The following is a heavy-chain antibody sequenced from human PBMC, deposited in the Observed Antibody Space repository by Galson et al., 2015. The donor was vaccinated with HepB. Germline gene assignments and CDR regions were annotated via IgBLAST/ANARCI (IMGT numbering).Heavy chain of an antibody. J-gene: IGHJ6*02. Sequence: CAISGDSVSSNSAAWNWIRQSPSRGLEWLGRTYYRSKWYNDYAVSVKSRITINPDTSKNQFSLQLNSVTPEDTAVYYCARDPRRYDSSGYYYYIDYYYYYGMDVGCRGTTFTLS. CDR3: ARDPRRYDSSGYYYYIDYYYYYGMDV. D-gene: IGHD3-22*01. CDR1: GDSVSSNSAA. V-gene: IGHV6-1*01. CDR2: TYYRSKWYN.